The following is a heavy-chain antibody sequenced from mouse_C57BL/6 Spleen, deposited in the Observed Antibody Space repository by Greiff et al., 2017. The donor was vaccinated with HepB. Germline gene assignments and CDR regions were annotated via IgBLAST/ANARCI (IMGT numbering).Heavy chain of an antibody. CDR2: IHPNSGST. V-gene: IGHV1-64*01. Sequence: QVQLKQPGAELVKPGASVKLSCKASGYTFTSYWMHWVKQRPGQGLEWIGMIHPNSGSTNYNEKFKSKATLTVDKSSSTAYMQLSSLTSEDSAVYYCARVGDGYYVYFDYWGQGTTLTVSS. J-gene: IGHJ2*01. D-gene: IGHD2-3*01. CDR1: GYTFTSYW. CDR3: ARVGDGYYVYFDY.